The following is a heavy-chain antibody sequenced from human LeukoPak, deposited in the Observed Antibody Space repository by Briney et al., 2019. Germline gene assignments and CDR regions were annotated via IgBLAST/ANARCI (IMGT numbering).Heavy chain of an antibody. CDR1: GGSFSGYY. CDR3: ARDSGYCSGGSCYSLY. V-gene: IGHV4-34*01. D-gene: IGHD2-15*01. Sequence: KPSETLSLTCAVYGGSFSGYYWSWIRQPPGKGLEWIGEINHSGSTNYNPSLKSRVTISVDTSKNQFSLKLSSVTAADTAVYYCARDSGYCSGGSCYSLYWGQGTLVTVSS. J-gene: IGHJ4*02. CDR2: INHSGST.